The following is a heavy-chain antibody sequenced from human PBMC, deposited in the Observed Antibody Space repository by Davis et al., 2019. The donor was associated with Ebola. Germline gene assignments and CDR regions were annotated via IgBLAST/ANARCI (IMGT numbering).Heavy chain of an antibody. CDR1: GFTFGSYT. D-gene: IGHD4-23*01. Sequence: GESLKISCVASGFTFGSYTMNWVRQAPGKGLEWVSSISSSSSYIYHADSVRGRFSIYRDNAKNSLYLQMNSLRSDDTAVYFCASGHGGMGYWGQGTLVTVSS. V-gene: IGHV3-21*01. J-gene: IGHJ4*02. CDR3: ASGHGGMGY. CDR2: ISSSSSYI.